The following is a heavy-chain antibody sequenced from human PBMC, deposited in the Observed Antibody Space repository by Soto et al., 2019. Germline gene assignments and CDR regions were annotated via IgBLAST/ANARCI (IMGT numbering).Heavy chain of an antibody. Sequence: SCEDSGVPLSRYAMSWVREAPGKGLEWVSAISGSGGSTYYADSVKGRFTISRDNSKNTLYLQMNSLRAEDTAVYYCAKGPVYYDSSGSRAEYFQHWGQGTLVTVSS. V-gene: IGHV3-23*01. CDR3: AKGPVYYDSSGSRAEYFQH. D-gene: IGHD3-22*01. CDR1: GVPLSRYA. CDR2: ISGSGGST. J-gene: IGHJ1*01.